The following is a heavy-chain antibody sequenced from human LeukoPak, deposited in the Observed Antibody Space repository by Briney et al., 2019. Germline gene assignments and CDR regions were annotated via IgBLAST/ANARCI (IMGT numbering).Heavy chain of an antibody. CDR1: GYSFTSYW. CDR3: ARHESGYYGMDV. D-gene: IGHD1-26*01. V-gene: IGHV5-10-1*01. CDR2: IDPSDSYT. J-gene: IGHJ6*04. Sequence: GESLKISCKGSGYSFTSYWISWVRQMPGKGLEWMGRIDPSDSYTNYSPSFQGHVTISADKSISTAYLQWSSLEASDTAMYYCARHESGYYGMDVWGKGTTVTVSS.